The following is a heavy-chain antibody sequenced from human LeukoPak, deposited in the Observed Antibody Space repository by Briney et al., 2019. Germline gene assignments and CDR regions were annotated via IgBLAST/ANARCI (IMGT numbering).Heavy chain of an antibody. CDR1: GFSFSTYG. J-gene: IGHJ4*02. D-gene: IGHD4-17*01. CDR2: VTYDGNIA. Sequence: AGGSLRLSCAASGFSFSTYGMHWVRQAPVMGLEWVAVVTYDGNIANSADSVRGRFSISRDNSKNTLYLQMNSLRGEDTAVYSCVRDDDGQPNSFDNWGQGTLVTVSS. CDR3: VRDDDGQPNSFDN. V-gene: IGHV3-33*05.